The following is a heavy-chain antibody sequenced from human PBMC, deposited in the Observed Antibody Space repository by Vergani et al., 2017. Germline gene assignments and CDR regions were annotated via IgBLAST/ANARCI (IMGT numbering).Heavy chain of an antibody. D-gene: IGHD3-9*01. J-gene: IGHJ4*02. CDR2: VSHSGST. CDR1: NSSINSNYY. V-gene: IGHV4-38-2*01. CDR3: VRGARNYDVLTGYYIGLDS. Sequence: QVQLQESGPGLVQPAETLSLTCVVSNSSINSNYYWGWIRQSPGKRLEWIGSVSHSGSTFFNPSLKSRVPISVDKSKKLISLILKSVTAADTAVYYCVRGARNYDVLTGYYIGLDSWGQGTLVTVSS.